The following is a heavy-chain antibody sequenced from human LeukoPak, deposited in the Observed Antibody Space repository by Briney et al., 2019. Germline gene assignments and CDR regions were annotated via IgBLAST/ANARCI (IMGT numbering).Heavy chain of an antibody. Sequence: ASVKVSCKASGGTFSSYAISWVRQAPGQGLEWMGGIIPIFGTANYAQKFQGRVTITTDESTSTAYMELSSLRSEDTAVYYCARVWLSEDIVVVPAAMYPPDDAFDIWGQGTMVTVSS. J-gene: IGHJ3*02. CDR2: IIPIFGTA. CDR3: ARVWLSEDIVVVPAAMYPPDDAFDI. V-gene: IGHV1-69*05. CDR1: GGTFSSYA. D-gene: IGHD2-2*01.